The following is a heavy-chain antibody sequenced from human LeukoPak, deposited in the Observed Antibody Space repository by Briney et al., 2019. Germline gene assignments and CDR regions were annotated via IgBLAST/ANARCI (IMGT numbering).Heavy chain of an antibody. J-gene: IGHJ4*02. CDR1: GRSFSGYY. CDR3: ARGRRWYDSSGYYDY. V-gene: IGHV4-34*01. Sequence: SETLSLTCAVYGRSFSGYYWSWIRQPPGKGLEWIGEINHSGSTNYNPSLKSRVTISVDTSKNQFSLKLSSVTAADTAVYYCARGRRWYDSSGYYDYWGQGTLVTVSS. CDR2: INHSGST. D-gene: IGHD3-22*01.